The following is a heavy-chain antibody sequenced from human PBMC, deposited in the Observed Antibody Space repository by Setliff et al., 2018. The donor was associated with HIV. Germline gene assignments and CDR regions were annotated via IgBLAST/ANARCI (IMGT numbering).Heavy chain of an antibody. D-gene: IGHD3-9*01. Sequence: SETLSLTCYVTDDPISSYYWSWVRQPAGKGLEWIGRLYVSGDTNYNPSLKSRVTMSLDTSKKHFSLKLSSVTAADTAVYYCARGAVLRYFDWLSLFDYWGQGTLVTVSS. CDR2: LYVSGDT. J-gene: IGHJ4*02. CDR3: ARGAVLRYFDWLSLFDY. CDR1: DDPISSYY. V-gene: IGHV4-4*07.